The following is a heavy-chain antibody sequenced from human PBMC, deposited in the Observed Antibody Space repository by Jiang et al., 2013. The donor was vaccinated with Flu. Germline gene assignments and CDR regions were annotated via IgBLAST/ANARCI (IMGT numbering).Heavy chain of an antibody. J-gene: IGHJ5*02. D-gene: IGHD2-2*01. V-gene: IGHV5-51*01. CDR3: ARGRGVVPAAMPAWFDP. CDR1: GYSFTSYW. CDR2: IYPGDSDT. Sequence: SCKGSGYSFTSYWIGWVRQMPGKGLEWMGIIYPGDSDTRYSPSFQGQVTISADKSISTAYLQWSSLKASDTAMYYCARGRGVVPAAMPAWFDPWGQGTLVTVSS.